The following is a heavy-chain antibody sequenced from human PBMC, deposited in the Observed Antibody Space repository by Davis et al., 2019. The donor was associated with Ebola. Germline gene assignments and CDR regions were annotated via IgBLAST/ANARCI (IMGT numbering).Heavy chain of an antibody. D-gene: IGHD6-19*01. CDR1: GFTFSSYS. Sequence: GESLKISCAASGFTFSSYSMNWVRQAPGKGLEWVSSISSSSSYIYYADSVKGRFTISRDNAKNSLYLQMNSLRAEDTAVYYCARDRGFGAVEVDYWGQGTLVTVSS. V-gene: IGHV3-21*01. J-gene: IGHJ4*02. CDR2: ISSSSSYI. CDR3: ARDRGFGAVEVDY.